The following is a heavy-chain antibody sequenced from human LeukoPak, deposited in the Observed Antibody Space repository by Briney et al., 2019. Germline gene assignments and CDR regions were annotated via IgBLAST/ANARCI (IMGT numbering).Heavy chain of an antibody. D-gene: IGHD3-16*01. CDR3: ARDVWGSLPFDY. Sequence: TGGSLRLSCAASGFTFSSYAMHWVRQAPGKGLEWVAVISYDGSNKYYADSVKGRFTISRDNSKNTLYLQMNSLRAEDTAVYYCARDVWGSLPFDYWGQGTLVTVSS. CDR1: GFTFSSYA. CDR2: ISYDGSNK. V-gene: IGHV3-30-3*01. J-gene: IGHJ4*02.